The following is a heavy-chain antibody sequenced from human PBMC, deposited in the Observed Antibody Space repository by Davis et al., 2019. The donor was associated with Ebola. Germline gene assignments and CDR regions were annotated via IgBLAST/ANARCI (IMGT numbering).Heavy chain of an antibody. J-gene: IGHJ4*02. D-gene: IGHD3-16*02. CDR2: INHTGNT. CDR3: VRVQVGVLD. Sequence: GSLRLSCAVYGGSFSYYYWTWIRQPPGKGLEWMGEINHTGNTNYNPSLKSRLTVSVDTSKNQFSLKLRSVTVADTAVYYCVRVQVGVLDWGQGTLVTVSS. CDR1: GGSFSYYY. V-gene: IGHV4-34*01.